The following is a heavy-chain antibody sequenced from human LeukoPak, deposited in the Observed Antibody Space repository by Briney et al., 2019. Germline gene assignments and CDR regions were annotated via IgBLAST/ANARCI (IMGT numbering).Heavy chain of an antibody. CDR1: GGSFSGYY. D-gene: IGHD2/OR15-2a*01. Sequence: SETLSLTCAVYGGSFSGYYWNWIRQPPGKGLEWIGEINHSGSTNYNPSLKSRVTISVDTSKNQFSLKLTSVTAADTAVYYCARPLDTTFFNAFDIWGQGTMVTVSS. V-gene: IGHV4-34*01. CDR3: ARPLDTTFFNAFDI. J-gene: IGHJ3*02. CDR2: INHSGST.